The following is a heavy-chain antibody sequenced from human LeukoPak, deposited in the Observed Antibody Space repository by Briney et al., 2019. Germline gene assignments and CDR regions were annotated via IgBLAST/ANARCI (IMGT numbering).Heavy chain of an antibody. V-gene: IGHV3-33*03. D-gene: IGHD1-14*01. CDR3: TRYNNAHFDY. CDR1: GVTFGGYG. J-gene: IGHJ4*02. Sequence: GSLRLSCAGSGVTFGGYGMHWFRQTPGKGLEWVAVIAYDGSRAFYADSVKGRFTISGDNSKNTMSVQMDDLRAEDTAVYYCTRYNNAHFDYWGQGTLVTVSS. CDR2: IAYDGSRA.